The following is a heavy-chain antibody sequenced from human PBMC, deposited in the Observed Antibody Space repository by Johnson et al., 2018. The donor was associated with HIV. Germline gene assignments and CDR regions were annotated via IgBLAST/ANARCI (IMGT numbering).Heavy chain of an antibody. Sequence: QVQLVESGGGVVQPGRSLRVSCAASGFIFSRYVMHRVRQAPGKGLEWGAVVSYDGSNKYNADSVRGRFTISRDNSENTLFLQMNSLRADDTAVYYCPSVAVAGTLISAFDIWGQGTMVTVSS. D-gene: IGHD6-19*01. CDR2: VSYDGSNK. V-gene: IGHV3-30-3*01. J-gene: IGHJ3*02. CDR3: PSVAVAGTLISAFDI. CDR1: GFIFSRYV.